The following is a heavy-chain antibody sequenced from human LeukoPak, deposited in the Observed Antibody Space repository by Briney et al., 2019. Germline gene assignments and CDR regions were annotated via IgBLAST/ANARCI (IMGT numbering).Heavy chain of an antibody. CDR2: MNSDGRTT. CDR3: VRGLNGNSDS. CDR1: GFTFSSSW. Sequence: GGSLRLSCAASGFTFSSSWMHWVRQAPGKGLIWVSRMNSDGRTTTYADSVKGRFAISRDNAKNTLFPQMNSLTADDTAVYYCVRGLNGNSDSWGQGALVTVSS. D-gene: IGHD2-8*01. V-gene: IGHV3-74*01. J-gene: IGHJ4*02.